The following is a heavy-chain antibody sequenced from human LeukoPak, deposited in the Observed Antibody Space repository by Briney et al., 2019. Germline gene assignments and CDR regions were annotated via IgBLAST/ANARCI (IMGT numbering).Heavy chain of an antibody. CDR1: GFTFSSYG. CDR3: ARRRGYYDSSGYWDY. D-gene: IGHD3-22*01. CDR2: ISGSGGST. Sequence: GGSLRLSCAASGFTFSSYGMSWVRQAPGKGLEWVSAISGSGGSTYYADSVKGRFTISRDNAKNSLYLQMNSLRAEDTAVYYCARRRGYYDSSGYWDYWGQGTLVTVSS. J-gene: IGHJ4*02. V-gene: IGHV3-23*01.